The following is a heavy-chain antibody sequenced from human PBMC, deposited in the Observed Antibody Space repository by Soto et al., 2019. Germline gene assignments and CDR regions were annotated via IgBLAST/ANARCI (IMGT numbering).Heavy chain of an antibody. CDR3: ARAGYSYNTGYYFDY. Sequence: KPSETLSLTCIVSGGSISIYYWSWIRHPPGKGPEWIGYVYYSGTTYHNPSLKSRVTMSVDTSNNQFSLKVSSVTAADTAVYYCARAGYSYNTGYYFDYWGQGTLVTVSS. V-gene: IGHV4-59*01. D-gene: IGHD5-18*01. CDR1: GGSISIYY. CDR2: VYYSGTT. J-gene: IGHJ4*02.